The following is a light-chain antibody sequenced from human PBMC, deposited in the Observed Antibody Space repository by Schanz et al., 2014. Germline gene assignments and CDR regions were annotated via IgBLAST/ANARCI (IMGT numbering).Light chain of an antibody. Sequence: QSALTQPPSASGSPGQSVTISCTGTSSDVGGYNYVSWYQQHPGKAPKVMIYEGSKRPSGVSDRFSGSKSGNTASLTVSGLQVEDEADYYCSSYAGSNIVVFGGGTKLTVL. V-gene: IGLV2-8*01. J-gene: IGLJ2*01. CDR1: SSDVGGYNY. CDR2: EGS. CDR3: SSYAGSNIVV.